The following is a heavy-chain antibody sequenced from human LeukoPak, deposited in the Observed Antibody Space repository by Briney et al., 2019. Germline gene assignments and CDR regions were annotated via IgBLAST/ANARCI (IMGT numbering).Heavy chain of an antibody. Sequence: GGSLRLSCAASGFTFSSSAMSWVRQVPGKGLEWVSGISASGGSTSYADSVRGRFTISRDNSKNTLYVQMNSLRDEDTAVYYCAKGQRWESPHYLDSWGQGTLVTVSP. CDR3: AKGQRWESPHYLDS. CDR2: ISASGGST. V-gene: IGHV3-23*01. CDR1: GFTFSSSA. D-gene: IGHD1-26*01. J-gene: IGHJ4*02.